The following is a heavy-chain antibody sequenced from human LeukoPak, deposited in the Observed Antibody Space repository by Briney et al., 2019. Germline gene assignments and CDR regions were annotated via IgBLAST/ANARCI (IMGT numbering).Heavy chain of an antibody. Sequence: GGSLRLSCAASGFTFSSYAMSWVRQAPGKGLEWVSAISGSGGSTYYADSVKGRFTISRDNSKNTLYLQMNSLRAEDTAVYYCAKDRRVQSYSSGSRFDYWGQGTLVTVSS. CDR1: GFTFSSYA. CDR3: AKDRRVQSYSSGSRFDY. D-gene: IGHD6-19*01. CDR2: ISGSGGST. V-gene: IGHV3-23*01. J-gene: IGHJ4*02.